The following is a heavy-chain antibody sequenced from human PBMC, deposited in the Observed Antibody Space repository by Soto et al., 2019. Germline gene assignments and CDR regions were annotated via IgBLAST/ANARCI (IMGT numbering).Heavy chain of an antibody. CDR3: ASRVPHGTYGAPYFQH. CDR1: GFTFSSYG. J-gene: IGHJ1*01. V-gene: IGHV3-30*03. CDR2: ISFDGSDK. Sequence: QLGGSLRLSCAASGFTFSSYGMHWVRQAPGKGLEWVAVISFDGSDKYYADSVKGRFTISRDNSKNTLSLQMDSLRADDSAVYYCASRVPHGTYGAPYFQHWGQGTLVTVSS. D-gene: IGHD1-26*01.